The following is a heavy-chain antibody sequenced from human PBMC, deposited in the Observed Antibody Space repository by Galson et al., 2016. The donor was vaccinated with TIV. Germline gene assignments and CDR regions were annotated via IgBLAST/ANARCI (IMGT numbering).Heavy chain of an antibody. CDR2: MSSGGSL. Sequence: SLRLSCAASGFTFSNAWMTWVRQAPGKGLEWVAIMSSGGSLNYADFVRGRFTVSRDNSKNTLYLQMNRLRTDDTAIYYCTRERRFCGNNCYLSYYYGMDVWGQGTTVTVSS. V-gene: IGHV3-66*02. CDR3: TRERRFCGNNCYLSYYYGMDV. CDR1: GFTFSNAW. D-gene: IGHD2-21*01. J-gene: IGHJ6*02.